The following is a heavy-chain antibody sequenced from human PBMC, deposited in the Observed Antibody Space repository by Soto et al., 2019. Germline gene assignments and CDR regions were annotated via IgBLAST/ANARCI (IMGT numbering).Heavy chain of an antibody. D-gene: IGHD2-21*01. V-gene: IGHV4-39*01. J-gene: IGHJ5*02. CDR3: ARQPTTGDTDLWFDP. CDR2: IFYSVST. Sequence: QLQLLESGPGLVKASETLSLTCSVSGASISTSRSYWPWIRQPPGNGLEWLANIFYSVSTFYNPSLARRVSVAVDTSKNEFSLKLRSVPAADTAVYYCARQPTTGDTDLWFDPWGQGTLVTVSS. CDR1: GASISTSRSY.